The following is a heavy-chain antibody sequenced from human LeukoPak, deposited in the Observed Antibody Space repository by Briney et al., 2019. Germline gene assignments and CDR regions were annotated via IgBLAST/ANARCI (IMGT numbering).Heavy chain of an antibody. CDR1: GITFSSYA. Sequence: PGGSLRLSCAASGITFSSYAMSWVRQAPGKGLEWVSAISGSGGSAYYADSVKGRFTISRDNSKSTLYLQMNSLRADDTAVYYYARNPAVWGSYENNFDYWGQGTLVTVSS. J-gene: IGHJ4*02. V-gene: IGHV3-23*01. D-gene: IGHD3-16*01. CDR2: ISGSGGSA. CDR3: ARNPAVWGSYENNFDY.